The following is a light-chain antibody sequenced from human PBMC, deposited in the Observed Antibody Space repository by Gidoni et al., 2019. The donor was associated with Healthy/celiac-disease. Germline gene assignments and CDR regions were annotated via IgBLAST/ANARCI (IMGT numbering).Light chain of an antibody. V-gene: IGKV3-20*01. J-gene: IGKJ2*01. Sequence: LVLTQSPGTLSLSPRERATLSCRASQSVSSSYLAWYQQKPGQAPSLLIYGASSRATGIPDRFSGSGSGTDFTLTISRLEPEDFAVYYCQQYGSSRFFGQGTKLEIK. CDR1: QSVSSSY. CDR3: QQYGSSRF. CDR2: GAS.